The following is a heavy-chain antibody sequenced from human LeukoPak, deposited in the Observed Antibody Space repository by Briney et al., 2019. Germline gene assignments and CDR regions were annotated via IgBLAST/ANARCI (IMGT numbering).Heavy chain of an antibody. CDR1: GFTFSSYP. V-gene: IGHV3-30-3*01. J-gene: IGHJ4*02. Sequence: PGRSLRLSCAASGFTFSSYPMHWVRQAPGKGLEWVAVISYDGSNKYYADSVKGRFTISRDNSKNTLYLQMNSLRAEDTAEYYCARDRDYSTTGYSSSFDYWGQGTLVTVSS. CDR2: ISYDGSNK. D-gene: IGHD6-13*01. CDR3: ARDRDYSTTGYSSSFDY.